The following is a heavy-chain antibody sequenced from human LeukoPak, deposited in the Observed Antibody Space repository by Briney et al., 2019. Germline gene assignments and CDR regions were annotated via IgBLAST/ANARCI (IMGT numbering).Heavy chain of an antibody. CDR1: GYTLTELS. J-gene: IGHJ4*02. V-gene: IGHV1-24*01. Sequence: ASVTVSCKVSGYTLTELSMHWVRQAPGKGLEWMGGFDPEDGETIYAQKFQGRVTMTEDTSTDTAYMELSSLRSEDTAVYYCATPRGVITYFDYWGQGTLVTVSS. CDR3: ATPRGVITYFDY. CDR2: FDPEDGET. D-gene: IGHD3-10*01.